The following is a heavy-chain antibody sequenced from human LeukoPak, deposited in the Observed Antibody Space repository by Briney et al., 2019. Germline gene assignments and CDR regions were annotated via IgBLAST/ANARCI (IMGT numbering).Heavy chain of an antibody. Sequence: GASVKVSCKASGGTFSSYAISWVRQAPGQGLEWIGGIIPIFGTANYAQKFQGRVTITADKSTSTAYMELSSLRSEDTAVYYCARDKHAGTTMYYYYYMDVWGKGTTVTVSS. V-gene: IGHV1-69*06. CDR1: GGTFSSYA. J-gene: IGHJ6*03. D-gene: IGHD1-7*01. CDR3: ARDKHAGTTMYYYYYMDV. CDR2: IIPIFGTA.